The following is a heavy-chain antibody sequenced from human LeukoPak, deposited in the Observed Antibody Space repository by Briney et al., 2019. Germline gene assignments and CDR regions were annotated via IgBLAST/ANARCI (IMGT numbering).Heavy chain of an antibody. CDR2: IKQDGSEK. V-gene: IGHV3-7*01. Sequence: GGSLRLSCAASGFTYSLFWMSWVCQAPGKGLEWVANIKQDGSEKYYVDSVKGRFTISRDNAERSLYLQMNSLRAEDTAVYYCARGFASGDYGADWGQGTLVTVSS. CDR1: GFTYSLFW. CDR3: ARGFASGDYGAD. J-gene: IGHJ4*02. D-gene: IGHD4-17*01.